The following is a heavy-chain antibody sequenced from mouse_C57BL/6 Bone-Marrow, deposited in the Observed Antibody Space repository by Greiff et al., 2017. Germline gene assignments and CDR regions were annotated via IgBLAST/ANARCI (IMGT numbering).Heavy chain of an antibody. V-gene: IGHV1-42*01. D-gene: IGHD1-1*01. Sequence: VQLQQSGPELVKPGASVKISCKASGYSFTGYYMNWVKQSPEKSLEWIGEINPSTGGTTYNQKFKAKATLTVDKSASTAYMQLKSLTSEDSAVYYCARPLLRNYCAMDDWGQGTSVTVSS. CDR1: GYSFTGYY. CDR2: INPSTGGT. J-gene: IGHJ4*01. CDR3: ARPLLRNYCAMDD.